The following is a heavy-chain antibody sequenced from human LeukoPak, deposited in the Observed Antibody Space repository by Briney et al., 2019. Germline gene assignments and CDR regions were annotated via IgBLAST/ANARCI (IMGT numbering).Heavy chain of an antibody. V-gene: IGHV3-21*01. D-gene: IGHD5-18*01. J-gene: IGHJ5*02. Sequence: GGSLRLSCATSGFKLSSHSMHWVRQAPGKGLEWVSSISSSSSYIYYADSVKGRFTISRDNARNSLSLQMNSLRAEDTAVYYCARGDSNYGYIFDPWGQGTLVTVSS. CDR3: ARGDSNYGYIFDP. CDR1: GFKLSSHS. CDR2: ISSSSSYI.